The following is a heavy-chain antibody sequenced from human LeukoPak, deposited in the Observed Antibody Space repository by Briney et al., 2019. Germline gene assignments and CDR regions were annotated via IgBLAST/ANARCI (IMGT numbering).Heavy chain of an antibody. V-gene: IGHV3-23*01. J-gene: IGHJ1*01. CDR1: GLTFSSYA. Sequence: GGSLRLSCAASGLTFSSYAMSWVRQAPGKGLEWVSAISGSGGSTYYADSVKGRFTISRDNSKNTLYLQMNSLRAEDTAVYYCAKAPHFVDTAMDPQYFQHWGQGTLVTVSS. CDR3: AKAPHFVDTAMDPQYFQH. D-gene: IGHD5-18*01. CDR2: ISGSGGST.